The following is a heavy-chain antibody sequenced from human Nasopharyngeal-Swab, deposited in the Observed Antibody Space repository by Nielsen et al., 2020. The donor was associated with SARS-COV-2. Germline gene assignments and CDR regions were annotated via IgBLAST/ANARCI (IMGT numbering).Heavy chain of an antibody. J-gene: IGHJ4*02. Sequence: IRQPPGQGLEWVAVISYDGSNKYYADSVKGRFTISRDNSKNTLSLQMNSLRAEDTAVYYCAIDRIPRYYYDSSGYSAGDYWGQGTLVTVSS. V-gene: IGHV3-30*04. D-gene: IGHD3-22*01. CDR3: AIDRIPRYYYDSSGYSAGDY. CDR2: ISYDGSNK.